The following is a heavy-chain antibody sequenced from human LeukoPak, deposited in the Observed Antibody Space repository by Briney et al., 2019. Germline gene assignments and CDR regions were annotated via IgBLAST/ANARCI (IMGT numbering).Heavy chain of an antibody. J-gene: IGHJ4*02. CDR3: ARVYYYGSGSFSFDY. D-gene: IGHD3-10*01. CDR1: GFSVSSNY. Sequence: GGSLRLSCAAPGFSVSSNYMSWVRQAPGKGLEWVSVIYSDGSTYYADSVKGRFTISRDYSKNTLFLQVNSLRAEDTAVYYCARVYYYGSGSFSFDYWGQGTLVTVSS. V-gene: IGHV3-66*01. CDR2: IYSDGST.